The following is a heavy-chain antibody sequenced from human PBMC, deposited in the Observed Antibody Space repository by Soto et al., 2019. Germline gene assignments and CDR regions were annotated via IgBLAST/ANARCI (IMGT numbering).Heavy chain of an antibody. CDR3: AAGYCSSTSCYSLDY. CDR1: GFTFDDYA. J-gene: IGHJ4*02. V-gene: IGHV3-9*01. Sequence: GGSLRLSCAASGFTFDDYAMQWVRQAPGKGLEWVSGISWNSGSIGYADSVKGRFTISRDNAKNSLYLQMNSLRAEDTALYYCAAGYCSSTSCYSLDYWGQGTLVTVSS. D-gene: IGHD2-2*01. CDR2: ISWNSGSI.